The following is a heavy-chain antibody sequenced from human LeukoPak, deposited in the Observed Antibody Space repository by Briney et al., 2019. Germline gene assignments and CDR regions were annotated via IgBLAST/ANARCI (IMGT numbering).Heavy chain of an antibody. J-gene: IGHJ5*02. CDR3: ARGKLAAPGRTGYNWFDP. Sequence: ASVKVSCKSSGYTFTGYYIHWVRQAPGQGLEWMGWINPNSGGTNYAQKFQGRVTMPRDTSITTAYMELSGLRSDDTAIYYCARGKLAAPGRTGYNWFDPWGQGTLVTVSS. V-gene: IGHV1-2*02. CDR2: INPNSGGT. CDR1: GYTFTGYY. D-gene: IGHD6-13*01.